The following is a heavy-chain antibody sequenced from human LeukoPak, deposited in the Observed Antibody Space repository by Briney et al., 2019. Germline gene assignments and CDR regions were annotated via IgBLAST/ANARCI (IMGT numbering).Heavy chain of an antibody. CDR1: GFTFSNAW. CDR2: IKSKTDGGTT. Sequence: GGSLRLSCAASGFTFSNAWMSWVGQAPGKGLEWVGRIKSKTDGGTTDYAAPVKGRFTISRDDSKNTLYLQMNSLKTEDTAVYYCTTNYYDSSGLDYWGQGTLVTVSS. V-gene: IGHV3-15*01. J-gene: IGHJ4*02. D-gene: IGHD3-22*01. CDR3: TTNYYDSSGLDY.